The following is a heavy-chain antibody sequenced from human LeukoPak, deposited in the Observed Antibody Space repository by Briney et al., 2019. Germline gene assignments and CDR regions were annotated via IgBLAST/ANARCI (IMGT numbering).Heavy chain of an antibody. J-gene: IGHJ1*01. V-gene: IGHV3-9*01. CDR1: GFTFDDYA. Sequence: GGSLRLSCAASGFTFDDYAMHWVRQAPGKGLEWVSGISWNSGSIGYADSVKGRFTISRDNSKNTLYLQMNSLRAEDTAVYYCASSGWYPEYFQHWGQGTLVTVSS. CDR3: ASSGWYPEYFQH. CDR2: ISWNSGSI. D-gene: IGHD6-19*01.